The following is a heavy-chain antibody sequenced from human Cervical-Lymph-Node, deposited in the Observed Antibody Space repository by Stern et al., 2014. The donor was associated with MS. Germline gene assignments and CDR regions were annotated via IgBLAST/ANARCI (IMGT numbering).Heavy chain of an antibody. Sequence: QVTLKESGPMLVKPTQTLKLTCTFSGFSFNTSGVGVVWIRQPPGKALGWLSVIYWDDDKRYSPTLKHRLTITKDTSKNQVVLTVTNVDRLDTGTYYCAHTLVTSDEGFGMDVWGQGTTVTVTS. CDR2: IYWDDDK. D-gene: IGHD2-21*02. J-gene: IGHJ6*02. V-gene: IGHV2-5*02. CDR3: AHTLVTSDEGFGMDV. CDR1: GFSFNTSGVG.